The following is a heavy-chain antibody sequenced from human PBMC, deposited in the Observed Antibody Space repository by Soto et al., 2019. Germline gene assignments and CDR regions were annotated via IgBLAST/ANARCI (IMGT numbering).Heavy chain of an antibody. CDR2: ISYDGGHK. CDR3: ARVKTDYSNPRGPFFFYGMDV. D-gene: IGHD4-4*01. Sequence: QVQLVESGGGVVHPERSLRLSCSASEFTFSSYAMHWVRQAPGKGLEWVAGISYDGGHKFYGDSVRGRFTISRDSSKATGFLQMNRLRPEDTAAYYCARVKTDYSNPRGPFFFYGMDVWGQGTTVTVSS. J-gene: IGHJ6*02. CDR1: EFTFSSYA. V-gene: IGHV3-30-3*01.